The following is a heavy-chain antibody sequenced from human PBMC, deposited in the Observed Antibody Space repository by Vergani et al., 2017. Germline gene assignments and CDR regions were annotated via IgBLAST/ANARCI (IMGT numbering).Heavy chain of an antibody. D-gene: IGHD5/OR15-5a*01. CDR3: ARGGVSTVKDWLDP. Sequence: EVQLVESGGGLVQPGGSLRLSCAASGFAFGSYWMTWVRQAPGKGLEWVAYMKEDGGEIYYLDSVKGRFTISRDNAKDSLYLQMNSLRVEDTAVYYCARGGVSTVKDWLDPWGQGTLVTVSS. CDR1: GFAFGSYW. CDR2: MKEDGGEI. V-gene: IGHV3-7*01. J-gene: IGHJ5*02.